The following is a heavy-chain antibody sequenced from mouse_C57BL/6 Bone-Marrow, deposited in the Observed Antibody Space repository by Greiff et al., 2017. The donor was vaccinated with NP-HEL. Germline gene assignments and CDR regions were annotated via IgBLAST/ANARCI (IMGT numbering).Heavy chain of an antibody. J-gene: IGHJ2*01. Sequence: QVQLQQSGTELVKPGASVKLSCKASGYTFTSYWMHWVKQRPGQGLEWIGNINPSNGGTNYNEKFKSKATLTVDKSSSTAYMQLSSLTSEDSAVYEGATSEGRETGTLDYGGQGTTLTVTA. V-gene: IGHV1-53*01. CDR3: ATSEGRETGTLDY. D-gene: IGHD4-1*01. CDR2: INPSNGGT. CDR1: GYTFTSYW.